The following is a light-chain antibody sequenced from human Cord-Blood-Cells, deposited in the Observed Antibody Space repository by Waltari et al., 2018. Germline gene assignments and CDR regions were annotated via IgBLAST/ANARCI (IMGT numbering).Light chain of an antibody. CDR1: SSDVGGYNY. J-gene: IGLJ2*01. Sequence: QSALTQPASVSGSPGQSITISCTGTSSDVGGYNYVSWYQQHPGKAPKRMIYDVSNRPSGVSNCFSGSKSGNTASLTISGLQAEDEADYYCSSYTSSSTLVFGGGTKLTVL. V-gene: IGLV2-14*01. CDR3: SSYTSSSTLV. CDR2: DVS.